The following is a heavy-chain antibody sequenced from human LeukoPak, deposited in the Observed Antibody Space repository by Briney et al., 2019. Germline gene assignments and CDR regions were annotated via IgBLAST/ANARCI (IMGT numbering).Heavy chain of an antibody. CDR2: IIPILGIA. J-gene: IGHJ4*02. Sequence: GASVKVSCKASGGTFSSYAISWVRPAPGQGLEWMGRIIPILGIANYAQKFQGRVTITADKSTSTAYMELSSLRSEDTAVYYCARGYLTGYYTFEYWGQGTLVTVSS. V-gene: IGHV1-69*04. CDR3: ARGYLTGYYTFEY. D-gene: IGHD3-9*01. CDR1: GGTFSSYA.